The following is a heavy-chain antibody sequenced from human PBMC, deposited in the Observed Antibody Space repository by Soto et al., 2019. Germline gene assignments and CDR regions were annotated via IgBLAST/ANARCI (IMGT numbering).Heavy chain of an antibody. D-gene: IGHD6-25*01. J-gene: IGHJ6*02. V-gene: IGHV1-46*01. Sequence: QVQLVQSGAEVKKPGASVKVSCKASGYTFTNYYIHWVRQAPRQGLEWMGIINPSGGSTSYAQKSQGRVTMTSDTSTITVYIELSSLRSEDTAVYYCARGDGRGSSGFYYYHGMDVWGHGTTVTVSS. CDR2: INPSGGST. CDR1: GYTFTNYY. CDR3: ARGDGRGSSGFYYYHGMDV.